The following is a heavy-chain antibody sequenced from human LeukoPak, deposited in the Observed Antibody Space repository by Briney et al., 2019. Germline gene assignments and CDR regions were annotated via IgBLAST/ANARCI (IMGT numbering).Heavy chain of an antibody. CDR1: GGSISSDY. V-gene: IGHV4-4*07. Sequence: SETLSLTCTVSGGSISSDYWSWIRQPAGKGLEWIGRIYTSGSTNYNSSLKSRVTMSVDTSKNQFSLKLSSVTAVDTAVYYCARGPHYQDSSGPLDSWGQGTLVTVSS. D-gene: IGHD3-22*01. J-gene: IGHJ4*02. CDR3: ARGPHYQDSSGPLDS. CDR2: IYTSGST.